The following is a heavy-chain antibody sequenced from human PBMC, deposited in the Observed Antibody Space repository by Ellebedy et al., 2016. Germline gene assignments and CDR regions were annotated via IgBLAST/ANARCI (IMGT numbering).Heavy chain of an antibody. Sequence: GGSLRLXXAASGFTFSSYSMNWVRQAPGKGLEWVSYISSSGSTIYYADSVKGRFTISRDNAKNSLYLQMNSLRAEDTAVYYCASVIAVACTYWGQGTLVTVSS. CDR2: ISSSGSTI. CDR1: GFTFSSYS. CDR3: ASVIAVACTY. V-gene: IGHV3-48*04. J-gene: IGHJ4*02. D-gene: IGHD6-19*01.